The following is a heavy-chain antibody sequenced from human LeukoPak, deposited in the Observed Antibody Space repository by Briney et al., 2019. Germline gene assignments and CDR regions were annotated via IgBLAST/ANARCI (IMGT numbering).Heavy chain of an antibody. V-gene: IGHV4-39*01. Sequence: NASETLSLTCTVSGGSISSSSYYWGWIRQPPGKGLEWIGSIYYSGSTYYNPSLKSRVTISVDTSKNQFSLKLSSVTAADTAVYYCARHSSIAAAQPLGYWGQGTLVTVSS. CDR2: IYYSGST. D-gene: IGHD6-13*01. CDR3: ARHSSIAAAQPLGY. CDR1: GGSISSSSYY. J-gene: IGHJ4*02.